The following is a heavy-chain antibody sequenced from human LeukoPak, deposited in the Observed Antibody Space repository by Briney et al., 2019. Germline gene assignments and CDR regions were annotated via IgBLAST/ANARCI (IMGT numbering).Heavy chain of an antibody. J-gene: IGHJ4*02. CDR3: ARDGGRFSFGFGY. Sequence: SETLSLTCTVSGGSISSYYWSWIRQPPGKGLEWIGFVFYSGSTNYNPSLKSRVTISVDTSKNQFTLKLSSVTPADTAVYYCARDGGRFSFGFGYWGQGTLVTVSS. V-gene: IGHV4-59*01. CDR2: VFYSGST. D-gene: IGHD5-18*01. CDR1: GGSISSYY.